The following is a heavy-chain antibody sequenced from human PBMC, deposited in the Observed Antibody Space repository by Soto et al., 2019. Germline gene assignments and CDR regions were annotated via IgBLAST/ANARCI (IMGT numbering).Heavy chain of an antibody. V-gene: IGHV3-11*06. CDR1: GFPFSDYS. J-gene: IGHJ6*02. D-gene: IGHD4-4*01. CDR2: ISSISTYA. Sequence: QVQLVESGGGWAKPGGPRRLPVAPSGFPFSDYSMSWVPRAQGKGREGVSYISSISTYANYADSVKGRFTISRDNAKNSLDLQMNSLRDDDTALYYCARLADCSNNICSYGMDVWGQGTTVTVSS. CDR3: ARLADCSNNICSYGMDV.